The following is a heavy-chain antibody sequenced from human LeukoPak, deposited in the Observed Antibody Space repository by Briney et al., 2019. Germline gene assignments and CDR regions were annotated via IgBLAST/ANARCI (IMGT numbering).Heavy chain of an antibody. D-gene: IGHD6-19*01. CDR1: GFTFSSHA. V-gene: IGHV3-23*01. J-gene: IGHJ4*02. CDR3: AKNPLVSGTIYLDS. CDR2: ISGSGDNR. Sequence: PGGSLRLSCAASGFTFSSHAMSWVRQAPGKGLEWVSSISGSGDNRNYADSVKGRFTISRDNSKSTLYLEMNSLRAEDTAIYYCAKNPLVSGTIYLDSWGQGTLLTVSS.